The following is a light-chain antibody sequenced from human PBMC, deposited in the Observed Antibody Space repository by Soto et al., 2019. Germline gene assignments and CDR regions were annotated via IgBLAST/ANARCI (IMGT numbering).Light chain of an antibody. Sequence: QSVLTQPPSASGTPGQRVTISCSGSSSNIGSNYVYWYQQLPGTAPKHLIYSNNKRPSGGPDRFSGSKSGTSASLAISGLLSDDEADYYCAAWDASLSGYVFGTGTKLTVL. CDR3: AAWDASLSGYV. CDR1: SSNIGSNY. J-gene: IGLJ1*01. V-gene: IGLV1-47*02. CDR2: SNN.